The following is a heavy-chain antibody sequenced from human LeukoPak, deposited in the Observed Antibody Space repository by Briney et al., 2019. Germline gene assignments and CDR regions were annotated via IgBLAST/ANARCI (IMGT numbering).Heavy chain of an antibody. CDR1: GYSINSGHH. V-gene: IGHV4-38-2*01. CDR3: VRRAGYLDL. J-gene: IGHJ5*02. CDR2: IDHSGNT. Sequence: PSETLSLTCAVSGYSINSGHHWAWIRQPPGNGLEWIGSIDHSGNTYYNASLRSRVAISVDTSKNQLSLKLTSVTAADTAVYYCVRRAGYLDLWGQGTQVTVSS. D-gene: IGHD5-18*01.